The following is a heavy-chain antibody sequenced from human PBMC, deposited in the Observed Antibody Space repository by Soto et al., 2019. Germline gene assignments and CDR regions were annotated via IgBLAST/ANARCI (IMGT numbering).Heavy chain of an antibody. J-gene: IGHJ5*02. V-gene: IGHV3-9*01. CDR2: NRWNGEAV. CDR1: GFTFEDFA. Sequence: LRLSCSASGFTFEDFAMHWVRRVPGKGLEWVAGNRWNGEAVGYAASVKGRCTSSRDNAKKLLFLQMNSLRVDDTALYYCVKDGEAASPGWFDTWGQGTQVTVSS. D-gene: IGHD6-6*01. CDR3: VKDGEAASPGWFDT.